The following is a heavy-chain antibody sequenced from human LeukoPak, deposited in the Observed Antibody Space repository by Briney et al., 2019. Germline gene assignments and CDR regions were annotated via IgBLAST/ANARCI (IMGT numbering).Heavy chain of an antibody. J-gene: IGHJ4*02. Sequence: PGESLRLSCAASGFTFSSYAMSWVRQAPGKGLEWVSAISGSGGSTYYADSVKGRFTISRDSSKNTLYLQLNSLGVDDTAVYYCATSMGGGNIDYWGQGTLVTVSS. CDR3: ATSMGGGNIDY. V-gene: IGHV3-23*01. CDR1: GFTFSSYA. D-gene: IGHD3-16*01. CDR2: ISGSGGST.